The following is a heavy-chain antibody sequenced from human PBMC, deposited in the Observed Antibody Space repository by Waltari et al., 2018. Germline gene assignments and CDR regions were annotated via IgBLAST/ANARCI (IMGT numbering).Heavy chain of an antibody. Sequence: QVQLQESGPGLVKPSETLSLTCSVSGGSMSNYYWGWIRQPPGKGLEWIGYIDHSGNTNYNPSLKSRVTISIDTSKNQFSLKLISVTAADTAVYYCARGWRSPLSPWGQGMLVTVSS. D-gene: IGHD3-10*01. CDR1: GGSMSNYY. V-gene: IGHV4-59*08. J-gene: IGHJ5*02. CDR2: IDHSGNT. CDR3: ARGWRSPLSP.